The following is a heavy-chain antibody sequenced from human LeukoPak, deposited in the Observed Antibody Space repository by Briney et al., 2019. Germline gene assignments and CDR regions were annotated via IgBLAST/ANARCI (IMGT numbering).Heavy chain of an antibody. D-gene: IGHD6-19*01. V-gene: IGHV4-34*01. CDR3: ARGLAVPEIAAVAGTRIGGDYFDY. J-gene: IGHJ4*02. Sequence: SETLSLTCAVYGGSFSGYYWSWIRQPPGKGLEWIGEINHSGCTNYNPSLKSRVTISVDTSKNQFSLKLSSVTAADTAVYYCARGLAVPEIAAVAGTRIGGDYFDYWGQGTLVTVSS. CDR2: INHSGCT. CDR1: GGSFSGYY.